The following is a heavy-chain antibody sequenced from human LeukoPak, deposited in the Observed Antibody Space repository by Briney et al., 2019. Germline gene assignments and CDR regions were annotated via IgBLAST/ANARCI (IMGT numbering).Heavy chain of an antibody. Sequence: GGSLRLSCAASAFAFSNYAMTWVRQAPGKGLEWVSTIEGDGSKTHYADSVKGRFTISRDNSKNTLSLQMNGLSAEDTALYYCGKDFIARNGVYDAFDIWGQGTMVTVSS. CDR3: GKDFIARNGVYDAFDI. J-gene: IGHJ3*02. CDR2: IEGDGSKT. CDR1: AFAFSNYA. D-gene: IGHD1-1*01. V-gene: IGHV3-23*01.